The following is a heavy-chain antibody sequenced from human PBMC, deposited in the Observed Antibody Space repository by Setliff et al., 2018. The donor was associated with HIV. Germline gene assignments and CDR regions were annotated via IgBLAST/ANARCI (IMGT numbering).Heavy chain of an antibody. CDR2: INHSGST. Sequence: SETLSLTCAVYGGSFSGYYWSWIRQPPGKGLEWIGEINHSGSTNYNPSLKSRVTISVDTSKNQFSLKLSSVAAADTAVYYCARQDYYYDSSGYYRWWEPFSWYFDLWGRGTLVTVTS. CDR3: ARQDYYYDSSGYYRWWEPFSWYFDL. J-gene: IGHJ2*01. CDR1: GGSFSGYY. D-gene: IGHD3-22*01. V-gene: IGHV4-34*01.